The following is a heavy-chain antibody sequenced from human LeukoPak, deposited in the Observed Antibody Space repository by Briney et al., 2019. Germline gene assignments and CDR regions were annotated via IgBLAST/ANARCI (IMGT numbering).Heavy chain of an antibody. J-gene: IGHJ3*02. CDR2: INHSGST. D-gene: IGHD2-2*02. V-gene: IGHV4-34*01. CDR3: ARVSVSVATLYIRGAFDI. Sequence: SETLSLTCAVYGESFSGYYWSWIRQPPGKGLEWIGEINHSGSTNYNPSLKSRVTISVDTSKNQFSLKLSSVTAADTAVYYCARVSVSVATLYIRGAFDIWGQGTMVTVSS. CDR1: GESFSGYY.